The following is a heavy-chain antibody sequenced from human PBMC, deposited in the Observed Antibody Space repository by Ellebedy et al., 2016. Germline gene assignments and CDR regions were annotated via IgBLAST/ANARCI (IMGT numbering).Heavy chain of an antibody. CDR1: GYTFTTYG. Sequence: ASVKVSCKASGYTFTTYGISWVRQAPGQGLEWMGWISAYNGNTNYAQKLQGRVTMTTDTSTSTAYMELRSLRSDDTAVHYCAREFSALWFGESLSGMDVWGQGTTVTVSS. D-gene: IGHD3-10*01. J-gene: IGHJ6*02. V-gene: IGHV1-18*01. CDR3: AREFSALWFGESLSGMDV. CDR2: ISAYNGNT.